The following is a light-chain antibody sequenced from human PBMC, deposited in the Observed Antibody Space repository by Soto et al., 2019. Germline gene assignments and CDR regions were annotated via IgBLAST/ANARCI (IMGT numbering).Light chain of an antibody. CDR2: DTS. CDR1: QSVSSN. Sequence: EIVMTQSPATLSVSPGERASLSCRASQSVSSNLAWYQQKPGQTPRLLIYDTSTRATGIPARFSGSGSGTEFTLPISSLQSEDFAVYYCKQYNNLWTFGQGNKVDI. V-gene: IGKV3-15*01. CDR3: KQYNNLWT. J-gene: IGKJ1*01.